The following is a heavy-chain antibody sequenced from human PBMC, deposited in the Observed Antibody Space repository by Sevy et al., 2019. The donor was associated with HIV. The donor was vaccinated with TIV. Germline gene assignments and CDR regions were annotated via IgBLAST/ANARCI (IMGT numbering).Heavy chain of an antibody. J-gene: IGHJ6*02. CDR1: GFTFSSYA. D-gene: IGHD6-19*01. CDR2: ISYDGSNK. CDR3: ARPGIEVAGTGEVLDYYYGMDV. V-gene: IGHV3-30-3*01. Sequence: GGSLRLSCAASGFTFSSYAMHWVRQAPGKGLEWVAVISYDGSNKYYADSVKGRFTISRDNSKNTLYLQMNSLRAEDTAVYYCARPGIEVAGTGEVLDYYYGMDVWGQGTTVTVSS.